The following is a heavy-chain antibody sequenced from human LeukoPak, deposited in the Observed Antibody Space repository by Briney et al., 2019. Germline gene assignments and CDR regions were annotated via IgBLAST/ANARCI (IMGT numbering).Heavy chain of an antibody. CDR2: IYYSGST. CDR1: GGSISSGGYY. CDR3: ARGNIVVVTATPPDY. D-gene: IGHD2-21*02. V-gene: IGHV4-31*03. Sequence: SETLSLTCTVSGGSISSGGYYWSWIRQHPGKGLEWIGYIYYSGSTYYNPSLKSRVTISVDTSKNQFSLKLSSVTAADTAVYYCARGNIVVVTATPPDYWGQGTLVTVSS. J-gene: IGHJ4*02.